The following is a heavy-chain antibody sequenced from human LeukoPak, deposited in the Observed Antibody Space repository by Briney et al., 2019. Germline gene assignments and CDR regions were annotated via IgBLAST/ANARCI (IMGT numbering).Heavy chain of an antibody. Sequence: PGGSLRLSCAASGFTFSRYYMHWVRQAPGKGLVWVSRINSDGSGTTYADSVKGRFTVSRDNAKNTLYLQMNSLRVEDTAMYYCTRVFAGDGYSSSGYWGQGTLVTVSS. V-gene: IGHV3-74*01. CDR2: INSDGSGT. CDR1: GFTFSRYY. J-gene: IGHJ4*02. CDR3: TRVFAGDGYSSSGY. D-gene: IGHD6-13*01.